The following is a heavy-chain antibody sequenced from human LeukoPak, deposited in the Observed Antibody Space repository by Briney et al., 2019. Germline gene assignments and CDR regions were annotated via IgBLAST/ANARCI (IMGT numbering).Heavy chain of an antibody. D-gene: IGHD2-2*01. J-gene: IGHJ6*02. CDR3: ARLRYCSSTSCYHYGMDV. V-gene: IGHV3-48*03. Sequence: GGSLRLSCAASGFTFSSYEMNWVRQAPGKGLEWVSYISSSGSTIYYADSVKGRFTISRDNAKNSLYLQMNSLRAENTAVYYCARLRYCSSTSCYHYGMDVWGQGTTVTVSS. CDR1: GFTFSSYE. CDR2: ISSSGSTI.